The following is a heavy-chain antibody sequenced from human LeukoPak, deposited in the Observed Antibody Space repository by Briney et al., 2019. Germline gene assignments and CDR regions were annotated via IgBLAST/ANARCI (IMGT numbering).Heavy chain of an antibody. CDR3: VRQQTPHGNFDY. CDR2: IGTAGDT. V-gene: IGHV3-13*01. Sequence: GGSLRLSCATSGFTFSNHAMHGVRQASGKGLEWVSAIGTAGDTFYPGSVKGRFTISRENAKNSLSLQMNSLRAEDTAVYYCVRQQTPHGNFDYWGQGTLVTVSS. D-gene: IGHD1-26*01. J-gene: IGHJ4*02. CDR1: GFTFSNHA.